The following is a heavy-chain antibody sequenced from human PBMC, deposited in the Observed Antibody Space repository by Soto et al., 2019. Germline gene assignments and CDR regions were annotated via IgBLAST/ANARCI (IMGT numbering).Heavy chain of an antibody. Sequence: QVQLVQSGAEVKKPGASVXVSXXXXXXXXNSXXXSWXXXAPGQGLEWMGWISAYNDNTNYAQNLQGRVTMTTDTSTSTAYMELRSLRSDDXAVYXXXRXXPPADYWGQGTLVTVSS. CDR3: XRXXPPADY. CDR2: ISAYNDNT. V-gene: IGHV1-18*01. CDR1: XXXXNSXX. J-gene: IGHJ4*02.